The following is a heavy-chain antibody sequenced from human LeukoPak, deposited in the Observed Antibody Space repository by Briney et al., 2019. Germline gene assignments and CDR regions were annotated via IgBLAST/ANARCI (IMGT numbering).Heavy chain of an antibody. V-gene: IGHV3-21*01. CDR2: ISGYDNSL. Sequence: GGSLRVSCRASGFTLRDSSMNWIRQAPGKGLEWVSSISGYDNSLYYEDSVRGRFTISRDDATNSVYLQISSLRAEDTAVYYCARVPKHRLLLHWFSDLWGQGTPVIVSS. J-gene: IGHJ4*02. CDR3: ARVPKHRLLLHWFSDL. CDR1: GFTLRDSS. D-gene: IGHD3-10*01.